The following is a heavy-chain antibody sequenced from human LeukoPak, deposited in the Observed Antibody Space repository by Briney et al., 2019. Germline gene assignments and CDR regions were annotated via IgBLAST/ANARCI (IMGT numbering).Heavy chain of an antibody. D-gene: IGHD3-10*01. CDR3: ARLLWFGELSGLDY. Sequence: GGSLRLSCAASGFTFSSYWMSWVRQAPGKGLEWVANIKQDGSEKYYLDSVKGRFTISRDNAKNSLYLQMNSLRAEDTAVYYCARLLWFGELSGLDYWGQGTLVTVSS. J-gene: IGHJ4*02. V-gene: IGHV3-7*05. CDR2: IKQDGSEK. CDR1: GFTFSSYW.